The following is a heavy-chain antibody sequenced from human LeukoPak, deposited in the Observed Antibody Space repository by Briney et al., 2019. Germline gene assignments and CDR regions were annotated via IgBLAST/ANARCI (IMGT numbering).Heavy chain of an antibody. CDR1: GFTFSSYA. D-gene: IGHD3-10*01. V-gene: IGHV3-23*01. Sequence: PGGSLRLSCAASGFTFSSYAMSWVRQAPGKGLEWVSAISGSGGSTYYADSVKGRFTISRDNSRNTLYLEMNSLRAEDMAVYYCTKWSGFGNDWGQGTLVTLSS. CDR2: ISGSGGST. J-gene: IGHJ4*02. CDR3: TKWSGFGND.